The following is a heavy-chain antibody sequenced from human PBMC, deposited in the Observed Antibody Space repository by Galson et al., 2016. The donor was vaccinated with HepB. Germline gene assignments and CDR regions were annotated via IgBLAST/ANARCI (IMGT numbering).Heavy chain of an antibody. Sequence: SLRLSCAASGFTFSGYDMHWVRQAPGKGLEWVALISYDGRNKNYVDSVKGRFTISRDNSKNSLYLQMNSLRAEDTAVYYCARPPEGDRRYFDLWAVAPWSLFPQ. CDR3: ARPPEGDRRYFDL. D-gene: IGHD3-16*01. J-gene: IGHJ2*01. CDR2: ISYDGRNK. CDR1: GFTFSGYD. V-gene: IGHV3-30*03.